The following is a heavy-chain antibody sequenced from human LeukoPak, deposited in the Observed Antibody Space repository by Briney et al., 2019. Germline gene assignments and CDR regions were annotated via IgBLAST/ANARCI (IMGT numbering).Heavy chain of an antibody. D-gene: IGHD2-2*01. J-gene: IGHJ3*02. Sequence: ASVKVSCKASGGTFSSYTISWVRQAAGQGLEWMGRIIPILSIANYAHNSQGRITLTTDNSTSTAYMELSSLRSEDTAVYYCAREFVGYCSSTSCPPAFDIWGQGTMVTVSS. CDR1: GGTFSSYT. CDR3: AREFVGYCSSTSCPPAFDI. CDR2: IIPILSIA. V-gene: IGHV1-69*04.